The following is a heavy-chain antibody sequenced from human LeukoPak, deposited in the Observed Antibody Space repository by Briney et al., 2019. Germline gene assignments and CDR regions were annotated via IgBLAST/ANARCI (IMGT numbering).Heavy chain of an antibody. J-gene: IGHJ4*02. CDR2: INPSGGST. Sequence: ASVKVSRKASGYTFTSYYMHWVRQAPGQGLEWMGIINPSGGSTSYAQKFQGRVTMTRDTSTSTVYMELSSLRSEDTAVYYCARGHQQYYYDSSGPNFDYWGQGTLVTVSS. V-gene: IGHV1-46*01. D-gene: IGHD3-22*01. CDR1: GYTFTSYY. CDR3: ARGHQQYYYDSSGPNFDY.